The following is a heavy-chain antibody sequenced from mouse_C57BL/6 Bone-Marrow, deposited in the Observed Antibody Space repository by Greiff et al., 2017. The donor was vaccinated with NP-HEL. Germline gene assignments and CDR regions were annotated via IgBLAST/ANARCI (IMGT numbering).Heavy chain of an antibody. D-gene: IGHD1-1*01. V-gene: IGHV1-82*01. Sequence: VQLQQSGPELVKPGASVKISCKASGYAFSSSWMNWVKQRPGKGLEWIGRIYPGDGDTNYNGKFKGKATLTAAKSSSTAYMQLSSLTSEDSAVYFCAAPSYYYGSSYDYFDYWGQGTTLTVSS. CDR2: IYPGDGDT. CDR3: AAPSYYYGSSYDYFDY. J-gene: IGHJ2*01. CDR1: GYAFSSSW.